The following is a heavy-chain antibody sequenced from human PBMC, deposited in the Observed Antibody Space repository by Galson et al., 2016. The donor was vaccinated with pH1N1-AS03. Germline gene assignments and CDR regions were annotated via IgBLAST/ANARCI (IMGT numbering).Heavy chain of an antibody. CDR3: ARGRYSAFDI. CDR2: TYWRSKWYN. J-gene: IGHJ3*02. CDR1: GDSVSSNIDA. Sequence: CAISGDSVSSNIDAWNWIRQSPSGGLEWLGRTYWRSKWYNDYAVSVKSRITINPDTSKNKISLQLNSVTPEDTAVYYCARGRYSAFDIWGQGTMVTVAS. D-gene: IGHD1-1*01. V-gene: IGHV6-1*01.